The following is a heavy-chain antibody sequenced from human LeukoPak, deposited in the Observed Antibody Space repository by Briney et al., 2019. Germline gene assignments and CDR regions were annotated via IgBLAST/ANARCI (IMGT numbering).Heavy chain of an antibody. V-gene: IGHV3-23*01. CDR3: AKDHGDYSFDY. J-gene: IGHJ4*02. Sequence: PGGSLRLSCAASGSTFSSYAMSWVRQAPGKGLEWVSAISGSGGSTYYADSVKGRFTISRDNSKKTLYLQMNSLRAEDTAVYHCAKDHGDYSFDYWGQGTLVTVSS. D-gene: IGHD4-17*01. CDR1: GSTFSSYA. CDR2: ISGSGGST.